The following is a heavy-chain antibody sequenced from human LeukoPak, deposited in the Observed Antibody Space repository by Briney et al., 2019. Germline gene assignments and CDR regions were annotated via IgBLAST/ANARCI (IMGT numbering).Heavy chain of an antibody. Sequence: PSETLSLTCTVSGGSISSSSYYWGWIRQPPGKGLEWIGSIYYSGSTNYNPSLKSRVTISVDTSKNQFSLKLSSVTAADTAVYYRTRKIGYCSSTSCYGILYFDYWGQGTLVTVSS. CDR1: GGSISSSSYY. D-gene: IGHD2-2*01. J-gene: IGHJ4*02. CDR2: IYYSGST. CDR3: TRKIGYCSSTSCYGILYFDY. V-gene: IGHV4-39*01.